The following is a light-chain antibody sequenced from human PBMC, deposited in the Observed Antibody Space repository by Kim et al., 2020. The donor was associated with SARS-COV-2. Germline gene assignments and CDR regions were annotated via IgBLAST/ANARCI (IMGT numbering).Light chain of an antibody. Sequence: EIVMTQSPATLSVSPGERATLSCRASQSVSSNLAWYQQKPGQAPSLLIYGASTRATGIPSRFSGSGSGTEFTLTISSLQSEDFAVFSCQQYNNLPDTIGQRSKLEI. CDR3: QQYNNLPDT. CDR2: GAS. V-gene: IGKV3-15*01. CDR1: QSVSSN. J-gene: IGKJ2*01.